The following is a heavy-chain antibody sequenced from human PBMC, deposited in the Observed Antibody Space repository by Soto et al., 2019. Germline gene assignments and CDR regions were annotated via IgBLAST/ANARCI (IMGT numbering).Heavy chain of an antibody. Sequence: QVQLQESGPGLMKPSETLSLTCSVSGGSVSNASFYWTWIRQAPGTGLEYIGYIFYTGVTNYNPSLSSRVTISLDTSKNHFSLKLNSMTAADTAVYYCVRVLDSSWYADLWGRGTLVTVSS. CDR3: VRVLDSSWYADL. CDR2: IFYTGVT. J-gene: IGHJ2*01. D-gene: IGHD3-22*01. CDR1: GGSVSNASFY. V-gene: IGHV4-61*03.